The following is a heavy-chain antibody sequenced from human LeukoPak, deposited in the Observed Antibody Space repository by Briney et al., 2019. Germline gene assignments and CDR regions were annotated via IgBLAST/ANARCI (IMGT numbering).Heavy chain of an antibody. Sequence: SETLSLTCAVYGGSFSGYYWSWIRQPPGKGLEWIGEINHSGSTNYNPSLMSRVTISVDTSKNQFSLKLSSVTAADTAVYYCAGVDSGSYYAFDIWGQGTMVTVSS. CDR3: AGVDSGSYYAFDI. CDR1: GGSFSGYY. V-gene: IGHV4-34*01. J-gene: IGHJ3*02. CDR2: INHSGST. D-gene: IGHD1-26*01.